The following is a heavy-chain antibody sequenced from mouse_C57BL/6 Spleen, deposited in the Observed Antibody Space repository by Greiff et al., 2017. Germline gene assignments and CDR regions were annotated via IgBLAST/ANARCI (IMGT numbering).Heavy chain of an antibody. CDR2: IDPSDSET. CDR1: GYTFTSYW. V-gene: IGHV1-52*01. CDR3: ARSGSSGYVWFAY. D-gene: IGHD3-2*02. J-gene: IGHJ3*01. Sequence: VQLQQPGAELVRPGSSVKLSCKASGYTFTSYWMHWVKQRPIQGLEWIGNIDPSDSETHYNQKFKDKATLTVDKSSSTAYMQLSSLTSEDSAVYYCARSGSSGYVWFAYWGQGTLVTVSA.